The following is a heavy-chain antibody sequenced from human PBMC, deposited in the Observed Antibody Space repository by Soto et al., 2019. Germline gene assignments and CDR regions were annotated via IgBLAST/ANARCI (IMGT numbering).Heavy chain of an antibody. CDR3: ARPTRYYYDSSGQSAWFDP. V-gene: IGHV1-69*12. Sequence: QVQLVQSGAEVKKPGSSVKVSCKASGGTFSSYAISWVRQAPGQGLEWMGGIIPIFGTANYAQKFQGRVTITADESTSTAYMELSSLRSEDTAVYYCARPTRYYYDSSGQSAWFDPWGQGTLVTDSS. CDR1: GGTFSSYA. D-gene: IGHD3-22*01. J-gene: IGHJ5*02. CDR2: IIPIFGTA.